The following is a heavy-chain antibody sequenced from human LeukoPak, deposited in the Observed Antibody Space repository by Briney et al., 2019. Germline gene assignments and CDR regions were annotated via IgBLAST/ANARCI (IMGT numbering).Heavy chain of an antibody. CDR3: ARASDDILTGYPGELDY. CDR1: GYTFTNYA. Sequence: ASVKVSCKASGYTFTNYAISWVRHAPGQGLEWMGWISGYNGNTKYAQKLQGRVTMTTDTSTSTAYMDLRSLRSDDTAVYYCARASDDILTGYPGELDYWGQGTLVTVSS. J-gene: IGHJ4*02. V-gene: IGHV1-18*04. CDR2: ISGYNGNT. D-gene: IGHD3-9*01.